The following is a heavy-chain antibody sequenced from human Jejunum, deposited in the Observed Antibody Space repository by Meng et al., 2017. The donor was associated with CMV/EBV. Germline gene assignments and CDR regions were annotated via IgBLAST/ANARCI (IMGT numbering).Heavy chain of an antibody. CDR2: VNPNNGGT. CDR3: ARGPWGFDL. J-gene: IGHJ4*02. V-gene: IGHV1-2*02. Sequence: KGSCKASGYTFNHFYLHWGRQAPGQGLEWMGWVNPNNGGTDYAQKFQGRVIMTSDTSISTVFMELSRLTFDDTAVYYCARGPWGFDLWGQGTLVTVSS. D-gene: IGHD7-27*01. CDR1: GYTFNHFY.